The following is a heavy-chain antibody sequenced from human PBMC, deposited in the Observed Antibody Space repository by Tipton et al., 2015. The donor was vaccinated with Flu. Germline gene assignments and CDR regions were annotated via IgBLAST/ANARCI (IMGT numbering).Heavy chain of an antibody. Sequence: TLSHTCTVSGGSLSSFYWSWIRQPVGKGLEWIGRIYTGGSTNYNPSLKSRVTMSVDTSKSQLSLNLTSVTAADTAVYYCARDSRFSFGYDYYYGMDVWGQGTTVTVSS. CDR3: ARDSRFSFGYDYYYGMDV. CDR1: GGSLSSFY. J-gene: IGHJ6*02. CDR2: IYTGGST. D-gene: IGHD5-18*01. V-gene: IGHV4-4*07.